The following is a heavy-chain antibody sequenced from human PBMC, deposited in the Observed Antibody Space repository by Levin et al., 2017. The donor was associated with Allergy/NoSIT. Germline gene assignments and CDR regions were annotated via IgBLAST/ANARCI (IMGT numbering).Heavy chain of an antibody. CDR1: GGSISSYY. CDR3: ARTVDCSGGSCYHSSWFDP. CDR2: IYYSGST. Sequence: PSETLSLTCTVSGGSISSYYWSWIRQPPGKGLEWIGYIYYSGSTNYNPSLKSRVTISVDTSKNQFSPKLNSVTAADTAVYYCARTVDCSGGSCYHSSWFDPWGQGTLVIVSS. V-gene: IGHV4-59*08. J-gene: IGHJ5*02. D-gene: IGHD2-15*01.